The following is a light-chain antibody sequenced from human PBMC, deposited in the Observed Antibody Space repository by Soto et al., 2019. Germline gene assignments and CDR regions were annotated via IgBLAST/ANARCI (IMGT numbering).Light chain of an antibody. CDR2: DAS. CDR1: QSISAW. J-gene: IGKJ4*01. V-gene: IGKV1-5*01. Sequence: DIQLTQSPSTLSASVGDRVTITCRASQSISAWLAWYQLQPGKAPNLLIYDASSLESVVPSMFSGSGSGTEFTVTISSLQPDDFATYYCQQYNNYPVPFGGGTKVEIK. CDR3: QQYNNYPVP.